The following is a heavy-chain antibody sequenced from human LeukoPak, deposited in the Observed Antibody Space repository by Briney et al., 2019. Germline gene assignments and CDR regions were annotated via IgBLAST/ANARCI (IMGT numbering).Heavy chain of an antibody. CDR3: ASIPYDYVWGSYRYPNDAFDI. V-gene: IGHV3-21*01. Sequence: GGSLRLSCAASGFTFSSYSMNWVRQAPGKGLEWVSSISSSSSSYIYYADSVKGRFTISRDNAKNSLYLQMNSLRAEDTAVYYCASIPYDYVWGSYRYPNDAFDIWGQGTMVTVSS. CDR2: ISSSSSSYI. CDR1: GFTFSSYS. D-gene: IGHD3-16*02. J-gene: IGHJ3*02.